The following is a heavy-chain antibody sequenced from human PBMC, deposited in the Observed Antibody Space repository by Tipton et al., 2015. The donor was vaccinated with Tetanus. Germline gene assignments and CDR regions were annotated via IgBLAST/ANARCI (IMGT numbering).Heavy chain of an antibody. Sequence: AASGFTFSSYGMHWARQAPGKGLEWVSVIWYDGSDRYYADSVKGRFTISRDNSKNTLYLQMNSLRAEDTAVYYCAREADCSGGSCYSGDFDYWGQGTLVTVSS. V-gene: IGHV3-33*01. CDR2: IWYDGSDR. D-gene: IGHD2-15*01. J-gene: IGHJ4*02. CDR3: AREADCSGGSCYSGDFDY. CDR1: GFTFSSYG.